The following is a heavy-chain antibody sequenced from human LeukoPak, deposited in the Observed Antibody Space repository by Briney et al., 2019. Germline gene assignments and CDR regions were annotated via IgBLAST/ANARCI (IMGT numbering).Heavy chain of an antibody. CDR1: GGSFSGYY. D-gene: IGHD3-16*02. Sequence: ASETLSLTRAVYGGSFSGYYWSWIRQPPGKGLEWIGEINHSGSTNYNPSLKSRVTISVDTSKNQFSLKLSSVTAADTAVYYCALGLGELSPLDYWGQGTLVTVSS. V-gene: IGHV4-34*01. J-gene: IGHJ4*02. CDR3: ALGLGELSPLDY. CDR2: INHSGST.